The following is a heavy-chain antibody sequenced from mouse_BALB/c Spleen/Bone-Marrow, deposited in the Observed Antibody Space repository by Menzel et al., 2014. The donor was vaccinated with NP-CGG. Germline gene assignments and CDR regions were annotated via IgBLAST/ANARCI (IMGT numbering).Heavy chain of an antibody. CDR3: AREGNLAY. V-gene: IGHV2-9*02. J-gene: IGHJ3*01. Sequence: QVQLQQPGPGLVAPSQSLSITCTVSGFSLTNYGVHWVRQPPGKGLEWLGIIWAGGSTNYNSALMSRLSISKDNSKSQVFLKMNSLQTDDTAMYYCAREGNLAYWGQGTLVTVSA. CDR1: GFSLTNYG. CDR2: IWAGGST. D-gene: IGHD2-1*01.